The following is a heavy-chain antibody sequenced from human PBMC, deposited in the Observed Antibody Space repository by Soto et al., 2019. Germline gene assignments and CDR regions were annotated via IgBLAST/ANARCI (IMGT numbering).Heavy chain of an antibody. D-gene: IGHD4-17*01. CDR2: INPNSGGT. Sequence: ASVKVSCKASGYTFTGYYMHWVRQAPGQGLEWMGWINPNSGGTNYAQKFQGRVTMTRDTSISTAYMELSRLRSDDTAVYYCARDLDYGEYRPPLSPYNWLDPSGAGTMVTVYS. V-gene: IGHV1-2*02. CDR1: GYTFTGYY. CDR3: ARDLDYGEYRPPLSPYNWLDP. J-gene: IGHJ5*02.